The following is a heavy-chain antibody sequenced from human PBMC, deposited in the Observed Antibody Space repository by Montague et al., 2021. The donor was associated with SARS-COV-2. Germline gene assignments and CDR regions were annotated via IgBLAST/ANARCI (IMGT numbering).Heavy chain of an antibody. CDR2: IYNSGST. J-gene: IGHJ3*02. V-gene: IGHV4-59*01. Sequence: SETLSLTCTVSGGSISRYSWTWIRQPPGKGLEWIGYIYNSGSTNXNPSLTSRVTISVDTSKNQFSLKLSSVAAADTAVYYCARVGRGSSWYEVAFDIGGQGTMVTVSS. CDR3: ARVGRGSSWYEVAFDI. CDR1: GGSISRYS. D-gene: IGHD6-13*01.